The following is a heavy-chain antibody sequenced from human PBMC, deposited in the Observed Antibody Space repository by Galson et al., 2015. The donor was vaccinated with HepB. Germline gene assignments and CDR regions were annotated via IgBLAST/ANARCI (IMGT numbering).Heavy chain of an antibody. D-gene: IGHD2/OR15-2a*01. J-gene: IGHJ4*02. V-gene: IGHV3-11*01. CDR1: GFTFSDYY. CDR2: ITSNSDYI. CDR3: TRDFWATSKPFDF. Sequence: SLRLSCAASGFTFSDYYMSWIRQAPRKGLECVSYITSNSDYIFYADSVKGRFTISRDNANNSLCLQMNSLRDEDTAVYYCTRDFWATSKPFDFWGQGALVTVSS.